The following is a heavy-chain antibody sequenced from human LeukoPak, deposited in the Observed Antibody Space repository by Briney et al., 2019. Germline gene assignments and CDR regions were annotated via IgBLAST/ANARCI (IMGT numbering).Heavy chain of an antibody. D-gene: IGHD3/OR15-3a*01. CDR2: INKAGSKK. Sequence: GGSLRLACSASGMSFSNYWMTWVRQAPGKGLEWVANINKAGSKKNFVDSAKGRFTISRDNVKNLVFLQMDSLGAEDTAVYYCARDRSPDSADFYFDALDVWGRGTMVTVSS. CDR3: ARDRSPDSADFYFDALDV. V-gene: IGHV3-7*01. CDR1: GMSFSNYW. J-gene: IGHJ3*01.